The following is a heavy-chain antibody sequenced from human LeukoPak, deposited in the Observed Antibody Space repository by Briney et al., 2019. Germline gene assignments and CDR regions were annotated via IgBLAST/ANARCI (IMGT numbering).Heavy chain of an antibody. D-gene: IGHD6-13*01. J-gene: IGHJ4*02. Sequence: ASVKVSCKASGYTFTSYGISWVRQAPGQGLEWMGWISAYNGNTNYAQKLQGRVTMTTDTSTSTAYMELRSLRSDDTAVYYCARFFLSSSRNAEPGGIDYWGQGTLVTVSS. V-gene: IGHV1-18*01. CDR1: GYTFTSYG. CDR3: ARFFLSSSRNAEPGGIDY. CDR2: ISAYNGNT.